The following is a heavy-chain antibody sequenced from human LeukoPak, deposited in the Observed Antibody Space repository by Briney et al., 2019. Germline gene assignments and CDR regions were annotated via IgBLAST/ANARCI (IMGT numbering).Heavy chain of an antibody. CDR1: GFTFSTYG. V-gene: IGHV3-30*18. CDR3: AKRSSQYFDY. CDR2: ISYDGGNK. Sequence: GGSLRLSCAASGFTFSTYGMHWVRQAPGKGLEWVALISYDGGNKYYADSVKGRFTISRDNSKNTLYLQMNSVRAEDTAVYYCAKRSSQYFDYWGQGTLVTVSS. J-gene: IGHJ4*02.